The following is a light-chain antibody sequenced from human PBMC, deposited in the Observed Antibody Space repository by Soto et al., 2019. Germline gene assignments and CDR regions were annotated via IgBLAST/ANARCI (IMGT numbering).Light chain of an antibody. CDR2: EVS. V-gene: IGLV2-14*01. CDR3: SSHTTSNTRV. Sequence: QSALTQPASVSGAPGQSITISCTGNSSDVGAYNYVSWYQQHPGKAPKLIIYEVSNRPSGVSWRFSGSKSGNTASLTISGLQSEDEADYYCSSHTTSNTRVFGTGTKVTVL. CDR1: SSDVGAYNY. J-gene: IGLJ1*01.